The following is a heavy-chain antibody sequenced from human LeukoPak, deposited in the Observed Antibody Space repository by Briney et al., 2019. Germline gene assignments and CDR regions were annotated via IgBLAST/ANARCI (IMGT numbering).Heavy chain of an antibody. D-gene: IGHD2-2*01. CDR3: ARDLNVVVPGRIRHRLEL. CDR2: TYYRSKWHN. CDR1: GDSVSSNSAA. V-gene: IGHV6-1*01. J-gene: IGHJ6*04. Sequence: SQTLSLTCAISGDSVSSNSAAWNWIRQSPSRGLEWLGRTYYRSKWHNDYAVSVKSRITINPDTSKNQFSLQLNSVTPEDTAVYYCARDLNVVVPGRIRHRLELWGKGTTVPVLS.